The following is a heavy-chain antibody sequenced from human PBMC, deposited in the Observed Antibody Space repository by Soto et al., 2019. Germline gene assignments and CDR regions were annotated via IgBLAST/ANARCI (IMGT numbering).Heavy chain of an antibody. V-gene: IGHV3-23*01. D-gene: IGHD5-18*01. CDR3: AKGGTAMLLFDF. CDR2: ISGSGGST. J-gene: IGHJ4*02. CDR1: GFTFSSYA. Sequence: EVQLLESGGGLVQPGGSLRLSCAASGFTFSSYAMSWVRQAPGKGLEWVSGISGSGGSTYYADSVKGRFTISRDNSKKTLSLQMNSLRVDDTAVYYCAKGGTAMLLFDFWGQGTLVTVSS.